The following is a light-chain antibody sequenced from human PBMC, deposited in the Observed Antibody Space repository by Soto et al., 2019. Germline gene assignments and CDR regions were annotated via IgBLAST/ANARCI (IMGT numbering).Light chain of an antibody. J-gene: IGKJ1*01. CDR3: QQRNKWPLT. CDR1: QSVSSY. Sequence: EIVMTQSPATLSVSPGERATLSCRASQSVSSYLAWYQQKPGQAPRLLIYDASNRATGIPARFSGSGSGTDLTLTISSLQPEDGAVYDGQQRNKWPLTFGLGTKVDNK. V-gene: IGKV3-11*01. CDR2: DAS.